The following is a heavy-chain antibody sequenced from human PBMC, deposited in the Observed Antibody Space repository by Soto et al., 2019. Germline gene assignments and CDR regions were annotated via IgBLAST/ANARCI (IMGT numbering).Heavy chain of an antibody. CDR1: GTTFSSLP. D-gene: IGHD1-26*01. CDR3: AKDRRADWESYYYYAMDV. CDR2: IIAIDGEA. J-gene: IGHJ6*02. Sequence: SVNVSSKPSGTTFSSLPISWVRQAPGPGLGWRGGIIAIDGEASYAEKCQDRVAIRGDASTTTAYMELSSLRSEDTAIYYCAKDRRADWESYYYYAMDVWGQGTTVTVSS. V-gene: IGHV1-69*13.